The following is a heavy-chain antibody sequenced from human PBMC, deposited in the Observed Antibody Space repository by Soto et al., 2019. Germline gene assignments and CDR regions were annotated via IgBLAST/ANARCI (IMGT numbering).Heavy chain of an antibody. CDR1: GYSFTSYW. Sequence: GESLKISCKGSGYSFTSYWIGWVRQMPGKGLEWMGIIYPGDSDTRYSPSFQGQVTISADKSISTAYLQWSSLKASDTAMYYCARLGGILEWLPTGELYYYYYMDVWGKGTTVTVSS. CDR2: IYPGDSDT. CDR3: ARLGGILEWLPTGELYYYYYMDV. V-gene: IGHV5-51*01. J-gene: IGHJ6*03. D-gene: IGHD3-3*01.